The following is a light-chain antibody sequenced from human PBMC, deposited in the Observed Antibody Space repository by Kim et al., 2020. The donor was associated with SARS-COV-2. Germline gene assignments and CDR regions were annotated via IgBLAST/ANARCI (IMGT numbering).Light chain of an antibody. CDR3: QQYNKWPYT. J-gene: IGKJ2*01. CDR1: QSIGSS. V-gene: IGKV3D-15*01. Sequence: IVMTQSPATLSVSPGERATLSCRASQSIGSSLAWYQQKPGQAPRLLISGASTRATGIPARFSGSGSGTEFALTIGSLQSEDFAVYYCQQYNKWPYTFGQGTKVDIK. CDR2: GAS.